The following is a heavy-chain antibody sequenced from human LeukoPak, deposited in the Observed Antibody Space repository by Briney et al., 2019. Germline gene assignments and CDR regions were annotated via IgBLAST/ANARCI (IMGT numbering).Heavy chain of an antibody. CDR1: GFTFSSYS. CDR3: ARDLVYYYYMDA. CDR2: ISSSSSYI. J-gene: IGHJ6*03. Sequence: GGSLRLSCATSGFTFSSYSMNWVRQAPGKGLEWVSSISSSSSYIYYADSVKGRFTISRDNAKNSLYLQMNSLRAEDTAVYYCARDLVYYYYMDAWGKGTTVTVSS. V-gene: IGHV3-21*01.